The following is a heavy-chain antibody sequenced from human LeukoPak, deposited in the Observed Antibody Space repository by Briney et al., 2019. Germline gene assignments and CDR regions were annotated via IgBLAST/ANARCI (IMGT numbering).Heavy chain of an antibody. V-gene: IGHV1-2*02. Sequence: GASVKVSCKASGYTFTGYYMHWVRQAPGQGLEWMGWINPNSGGTNYAQKFQGRVTMTRDTSISTAYMELSRLRSDDTAAYYCAREDYYDSSGYAFWGQGTLVTVSS. CDR2: INPNSGGT. J-gene: IGHJ4*02. CDR1: GYTFTGYY. D-gene: IGHD3-22*01. CDR3: AREDYYDSSGYAF.